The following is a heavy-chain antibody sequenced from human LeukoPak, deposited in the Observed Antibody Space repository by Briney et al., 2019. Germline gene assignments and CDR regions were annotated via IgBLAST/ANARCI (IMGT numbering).Heavy chain of an antibody. Sequence: GGSLRLSCAASGFTFARYGMHWVRQAPGKGLEWVAIISYDGSNKYYADSVKGRFTISRDNSKNTLYLQMNSLRAEDTAVYYCAKDQLWLGNPFDYWGQGTLVTISS. J-gene: IGHJ4*02. CDR2: ISYDGSNK. D-gene: IGHD6-19*01. CDR3: AKDQLWLGNPFDY. CDR1: GFTFARYG. V-gene: IGHV3-30*18.